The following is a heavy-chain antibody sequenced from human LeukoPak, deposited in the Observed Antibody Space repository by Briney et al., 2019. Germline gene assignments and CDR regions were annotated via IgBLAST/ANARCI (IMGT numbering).Heavy chain of an antibody. D-gene: IGHD2-15*01. Sequence: SVKVSCKASGGTFCSYAISRVRQAPGQGLEWMGRIIPILGIANYAQKFQGRVTITADKSTSTAYMELSSLRSEDTAVYYCARGLSRGDCSGGSCYNAVYFQHWGQGTLVTVSS. CDR1: GGTFCSYA. J-gene: IGHJ1*01. CDR2: IIPILGIA. V-gene: IGHV1-69*04. CDR3: ARGLSRGDCSGGSCYNAVYFQH.